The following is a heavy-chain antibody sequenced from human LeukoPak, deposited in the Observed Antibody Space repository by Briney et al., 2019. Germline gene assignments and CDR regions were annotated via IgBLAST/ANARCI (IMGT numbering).Heavy chain of an antibody. D-gene: IGHD3-10*01. CDR3: AKYAHGSGTSFDP. CDR2: IKKDGSEK. V-gene: IGHV3-7*01. J-gene: IGHJ5*02. Sequence: GGSLRLSCAASAFSVSTNYMSWVRQAPGKGLEWVANIKKDGSEKHYVDSVKGRFTISRDNAKNSVYLQMSSLRAEDTAVYHCAKYAHGSGTSFDPWGQGTLVTVSS. CDR1: AFSVSTNY.